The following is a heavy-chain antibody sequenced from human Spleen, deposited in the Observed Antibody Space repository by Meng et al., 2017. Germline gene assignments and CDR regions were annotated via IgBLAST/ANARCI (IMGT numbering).Heavy chain of an antibody. J-gene: IGHJ4*02. Sequence: QLQELGQGRGKPSGTLALTCAFPGGSISSNNWWSWVRQPPGKGLEWIGEINHSGSTNYNPSLESRATISVDTSQNNLSLKLSSVTAADSAVYYCARGPTTMAHDFDYWGQGTLVTVSS. CDR3: ARGPTTMAHDFDY. V-gene: IGHV4-4*02. CDR2: INHSGST. CDR1: GGSISSNNW. D-gene: IGHD4-11*01.